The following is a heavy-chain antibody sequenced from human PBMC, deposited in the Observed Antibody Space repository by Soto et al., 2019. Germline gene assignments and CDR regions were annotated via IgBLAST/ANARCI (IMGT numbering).Heavy chain of an antibody. V-gene: IGHV1-69*01. CDR3: ATELGENPASPFDA. CDR1: GVTFSSET. CDR2: IIPLFGTA. D-gene: IGHD3-10*01. Sequence: QVKLVQSGADVKKPGSSVKVSCQASGVTFSSETLGWVRQAPGQGLEGVGGIIPLFGTASYAQKFQGRVTITAEESTSTVYMELSSLRSDDTAVYFCATELGENPASPFDAWGQGTLVTVSS. J-gene: IGHJ4*02.